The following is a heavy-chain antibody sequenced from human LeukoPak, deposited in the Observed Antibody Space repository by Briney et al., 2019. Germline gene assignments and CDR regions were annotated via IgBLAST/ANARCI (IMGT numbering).Heavy chain of an antibody. D-gene: IGHD6-19*01. Sequence: ASVKVSCKASGYTFTSYGISWVRQAPGQGLEWMGWISGYNGNTNYAQNLQGRVTMTTDTSTSTVYMELRSLRSDDTAVYYCARRGGWYYYVDYWGQGTLVTVSS. V-gene: IGHV1-18*01. CDR2: ISGYNGNT. CDR3: ARRGGWYYYVDY. CDR1: GYTFTSYG. J-gene: IGHJ4*02.